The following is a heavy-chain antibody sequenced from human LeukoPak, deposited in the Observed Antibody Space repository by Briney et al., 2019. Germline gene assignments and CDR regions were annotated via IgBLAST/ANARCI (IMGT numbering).Heavy chain of an antibody. CDR3: ARAPAGQPYYYMDV. V-gene: IGHV4-59*01. J-gene: IGHJ6*03. CDR1: GGAITNYY. CDR2: MYYSGST. D-gene: IGHD2-2*01. Sequence: PSETLSLTCTVSGGAITNYYWSWIRQPPGKGLEWIGYMYYSGSTNYNPSIKSRVTMSVETSNNQISLKITSLTAADTAVYYCARAPAGQPYYYMDVWGKGTTVTVSS.